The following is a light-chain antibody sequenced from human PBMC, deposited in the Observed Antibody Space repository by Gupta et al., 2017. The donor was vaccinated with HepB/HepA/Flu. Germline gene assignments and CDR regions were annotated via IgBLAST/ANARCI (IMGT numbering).Light chain of an antibody. CDR3: QLSRT. J-gene: IGKJ1*01. V-gene: IGKV3-20*01. CDR1: SRNY. Sequence: SRNYIAWYQQKPGQAPRLIIYGASSRAPGIPYRFSGSGSGTDFTLTISRLEPEDFAVFYCQLSRTFGQGTKVEIK. CDR2: GAS.